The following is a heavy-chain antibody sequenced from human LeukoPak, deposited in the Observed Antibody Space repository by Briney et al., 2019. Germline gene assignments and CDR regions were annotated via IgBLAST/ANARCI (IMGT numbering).Heavy chain of an antibody. Sequence: GSLRLSCAASGFTFSSYAMSWVRQPPGKGLEWIGSIYYSGSTYYNPSLKSRVTISVDTSKNQFSLKLSSVTAADTAVYYCARAPVAAAGEFDPWGQGTLVTVSS. CDR3: ARAPVAAAGEFDP. J-gene: IGHJ5*02. D-gene: IGHD6-13*01. CDR1: GFTFSSYA. V-gene: IGHV4-39*07. CDR2: IYYSGST.